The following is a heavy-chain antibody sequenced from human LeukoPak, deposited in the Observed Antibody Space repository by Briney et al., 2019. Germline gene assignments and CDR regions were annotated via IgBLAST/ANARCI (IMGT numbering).Heavy chain of an antibody. CDR1: XGXFSXYY. V-gene: IGHV4-34*01. D-gene: IGHD1-26*01. J-gene: IGHJ4*02. CDR3: ARVFSGSYYDY. Sequence: XSXTXAVXXGXFSXYYWSWIRQPPGKGLEWIGEINHSGSTNYNPSLKSRVTISVDTSKNQFSLKLSSVTAADTAVYYCARVFSGSYYDYWGQGTLVTVSS. CDR2: INHSGST.